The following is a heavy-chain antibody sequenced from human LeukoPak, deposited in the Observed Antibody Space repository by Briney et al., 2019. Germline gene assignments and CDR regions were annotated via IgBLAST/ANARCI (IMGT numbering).Heavy chain of an antibody. V-gene: IGHV4-39*01. CDR2: VYYSGST. CDR3: VRHGHYDGSDYYSSFDY. J-gene: IGHJ4*02. Sequence: SETLSLTCTVSGGSISSSSYYWGWIRQPPGKGLEWIGSVYYSGSTYYKPSLKSRVTISVDTSKKQFSLKLSSVTAADTAVYHCVRHGHYDGSDYYSSFDYWGQGTLVTVSS. CDR1: GGSISSSSYY. D-gene: IGHD3-22*01.